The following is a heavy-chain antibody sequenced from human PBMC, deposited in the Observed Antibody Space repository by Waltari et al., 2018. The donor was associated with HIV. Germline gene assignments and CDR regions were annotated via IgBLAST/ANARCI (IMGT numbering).Heavy chain of an antibody. J-gene: IGHJ6*02. Sequence: EALLVQSGGGVVRPGGSLRLSRDGSPFWFSRYWLVWVLQASGKGMEWVANIKQDATKKNYADSVKGRFSVSRDNGKYSVFLEMNRLRVQDTAVYFCARGDQWGLFMDSYYGLDVWGRGTTVIVSS. D-gene: IGHD1-26*01. V-gene: IGHV3-7*01. CDR3: ARGDQWGLFMDSYYGLDV. CDR2: IKQDATKK. CDR1: PFWFSRYW.